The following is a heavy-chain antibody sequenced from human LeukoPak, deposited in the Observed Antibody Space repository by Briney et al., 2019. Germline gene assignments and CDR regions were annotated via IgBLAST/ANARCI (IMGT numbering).Heavy chain of an antibody. J-gene: IGHJ4*02. D-gene: IGHD1-26*01. CDR3: ARGPEWELTFDY. V-gene: IGHV4-39*07. CDR2: IYYSGST. Sequence: SETLSLTCTVSGGSISSYYWGWIRQPPGKGLEWIGSIYYSGSTYYNPSLKSRVTISVDTSKNQFSLKLSSVTAADTAVYYCARGPEWELTFDYWGQGTLVTVSS. CDR1: GGSISSYY.